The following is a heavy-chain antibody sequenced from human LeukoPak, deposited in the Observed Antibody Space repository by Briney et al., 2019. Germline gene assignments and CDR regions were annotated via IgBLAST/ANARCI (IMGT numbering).Heavy chain of an antibody. CDR2: IKSKTHGGTT. V-gene: IGHV3-15*01. Sequence: SGGSLRLSCAASGFTFNNAWMTWVRQAPGKGLECVGRIKSKTHGGTTDYAAPVKGRFTISRDDSKNTLYLQMNSLRAEDTAVYYCAAISSYYYMDVWGKGTTVTISS. J-gene: IGHJ6*03. D-gene: IGHD6-25*01. CDR1: GFTFNNAW. CDR3: AAISSYYYMDV.